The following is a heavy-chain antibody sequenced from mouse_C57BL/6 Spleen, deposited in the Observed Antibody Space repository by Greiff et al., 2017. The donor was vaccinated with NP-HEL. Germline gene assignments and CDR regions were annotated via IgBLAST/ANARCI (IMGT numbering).Heavy chain of an antibody. CDR2: IHPNSGST. CDR1: GYTFTSYW. J-gene: IGHJ4*01. V-gene: IGHV1-64*01. Sequence: QVQLQQPGAELVKPGASVKLSCKASGYTFTSYWMHWVKQRPGQGLEWIGMIHPNSGSTNYNEKFKSKATLTVDKSSSTAYMQLSSLTSEDSAVYYCARSYYSNYVDAMDYWGQGTSVTVSS. D-gene: IGHD2-5*01. CDR3: ARSYYSNYVDAMDY.